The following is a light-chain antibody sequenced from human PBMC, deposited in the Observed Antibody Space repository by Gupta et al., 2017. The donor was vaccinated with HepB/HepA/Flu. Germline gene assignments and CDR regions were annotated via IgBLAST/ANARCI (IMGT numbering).Light chain of an antibody. CDR1: QSVGLS. CDR3: QERSNWPLLT. Sequence: EIVFTKSPATLSLSPRESVTLSCRASQSVGLSFAWYQQKPGQAPRLLVYDAFNRAAGVPAKFSGSGSGTDFTLTISSLEPQDFAIYYCQERSNWPLLTFGQGTRLDIK. J-gene: IGKJ5*01. V-gene: IGKV3-11*01. CDR2: DAF.